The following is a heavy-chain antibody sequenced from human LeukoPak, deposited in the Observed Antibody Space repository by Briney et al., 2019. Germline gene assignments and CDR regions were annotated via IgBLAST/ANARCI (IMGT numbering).Heavy chain of an antibody. CDR3: AKTIFGLVEAFDI. D-gene: IGHD3/OR15-3a*01. J-gene: IGHJ3*02. V-gene: IGHV4-39*07. Sequence: SETLSLTCSVSGASISSSSYYWGWIRQPPGKGLEWIGSINYSGSTYYNPSLKSRVTISVDTSKKQYSLNLRSVTAADTAVFYCAKTIFGLVEAFDIWGQGTMVTVSS. CDR1: GASISSSSYY. CDR2: INYSGST.